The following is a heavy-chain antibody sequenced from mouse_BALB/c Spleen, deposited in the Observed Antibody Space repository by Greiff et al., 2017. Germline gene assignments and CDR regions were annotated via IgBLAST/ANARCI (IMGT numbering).Heavy chain of an antibody. CDR1: GYTFTSYT. J-gene: IGHJ2*01. Sequence: QVQLQQSAAELARPGASVKMSCKASGYTFTSYTMHWVKQRPGQGLEWIGYINPSSGYTEYNQKFKDKTTLTADKSSSTAYMQLSSLTSEDSAVYYCASLITTVVATWRNAFDYWGQGTTLTVSS. CDR2: INPSSGYT. CDR3: ASLITTVVATWRNAFDY. D-gene: IGHD1-1*01. V-gene: IGHV1-4*02.